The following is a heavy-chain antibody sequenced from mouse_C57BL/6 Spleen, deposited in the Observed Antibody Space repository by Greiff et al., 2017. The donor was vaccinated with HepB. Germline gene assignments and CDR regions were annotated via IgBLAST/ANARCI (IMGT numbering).Heavy chain of an antibody. D-gene: IGHD1-1*01. V-gene: IGHV5-17*01. CDR2: ISSGSSTI. J-gene: IGHJ4*01. CDR1: GFTFSDYG. Sequence: EVQLVESGGGLVKPGGSLKLSCAASGFTFSDYGMHWVRQAPEKGLEWVAYISSGSSTIYYADTVKGRFTISRDNAKNTLFLQMTSLRSEDTAMYYCARRSDFYYYGSNAMDYWGQGTSVTVSS. CDR3: ARRSDFYYYGSNAMDY.